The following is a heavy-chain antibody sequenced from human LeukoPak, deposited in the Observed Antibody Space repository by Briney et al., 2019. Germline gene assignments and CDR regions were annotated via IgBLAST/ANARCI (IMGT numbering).Heavy chain of an antibody. CDR3: ARRRVWFGEFGP. D-gene: IGHD3-10*01. Sequence: SETLSLTCAVYGGSFSGYYWSWIRQPPGKGLEWIGEINHSGSTNYNPSLKSRVTISVDTSKNQFSLKLSSVTAADTAVYYCARRRVWFGEFGPWGQGTLVTVSS. CDR2: INHSGST. V-gene: IGHV4-34*01. J-gene: IGHJ5*02. CDR1: GGSFSGYY.